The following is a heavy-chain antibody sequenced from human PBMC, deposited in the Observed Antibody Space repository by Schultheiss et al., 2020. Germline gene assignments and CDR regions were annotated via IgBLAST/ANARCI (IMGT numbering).Heavy chain of an antibody. CDR1: GFTFSSYE. V-gene: IGHV3-21*05. CDR3: ARDPVANRQKDY. J-gene: IGHJ4*02. D-gene: IGHD6-19*01. Sequence: GGSLRLSCAASGFTFSSYEMNWVRQAPGKGLEWVSYISSSSSYIYYADSVKGRFTISRDNAKNSLYLQMNSLRAEDTAVYYCARDPVANRQKDYWGQGTLVTVSS. CDR2: ISSSSSYI.